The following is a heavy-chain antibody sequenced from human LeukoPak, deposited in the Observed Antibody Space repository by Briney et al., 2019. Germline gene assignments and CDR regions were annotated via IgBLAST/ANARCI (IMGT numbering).Heavy chain of an antibody. J-gene: IGHJ4*02. CDR1: GGSISSYY. V-gene: IGHV4-4*07. CDR3: AMSITMIIVIIKRPPTIDY. CDR2: IYTSGST. D-gene: IGHD3-22*01. Sequence: SETLSLTCTVSGGSISSYYWSWIRQPAGKGLEWIGRIYTSGSTNYNPSLKSRVTMSVDTSKNQFSLKLSSVTAADTAVYYCAMSITMIIVIIKRPPTIDYWGQGTLVTVSS.